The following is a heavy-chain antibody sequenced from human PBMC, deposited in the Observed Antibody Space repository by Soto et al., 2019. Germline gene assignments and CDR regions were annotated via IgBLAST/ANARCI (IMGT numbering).Heavy chain of an antibody. CDR2: IWYDGSNK. D-gene: IGHD6-6*01. J-gene: IGHJ5*02. CDR1: GFTFSSYG. V-gene: IGHV3-33*01. Sequence: GGSLRLSCAASGFTFSSYGMHWVRQAPGKGLEWVAVIWYDGSNKYYADSVKGRFTISRDNSKNTLYLQMNSLRAEDTAVYYCARDRGSSSKGWFDPWGQGTLVTVSS. CDR3: ARDRGSSSKGWFDP.